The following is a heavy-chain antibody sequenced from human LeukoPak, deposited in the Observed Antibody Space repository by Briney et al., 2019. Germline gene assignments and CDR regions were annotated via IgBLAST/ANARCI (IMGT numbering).Heavy chain of an antibody. J-gene: IGHJ5*02. CDR1: GLTFSSYA. CDR3: AKDPLFDP. V-gene: IGHV3-23*01. CDR2: ISGSGSST. Sequence: GGSLRLSCAASGLTFSSYAMSWVRQAPGKGLEWVSAISGSGSSTYYAGSVKGRFTISRDNSKNTLYLQMDSLRAADTAVYYCAKDPLFDPWGQGTLVTVSS.